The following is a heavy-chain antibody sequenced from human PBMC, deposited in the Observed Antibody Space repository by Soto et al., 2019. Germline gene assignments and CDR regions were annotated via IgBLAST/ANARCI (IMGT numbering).Heavy chain of an antibody. J-gene: IGHJ4*02. CDR1: GDSVSSDNYY. Sequence: PSETLSLPCTASGDSVSSDNYYWTWIRQPPGKGLEWIGYSYSSGSTNCSPSLKRRVTKSLDTSSNQFSLKLTSVNAAETAVYYSARDIRRYSQAFDYWGRGTLVTVSS. V-gene: IGHV4-61*01. CDR3: ARDIRRYSQAFDY. D-gene: IGHD5-18*01. CDR2: SYSSGST.